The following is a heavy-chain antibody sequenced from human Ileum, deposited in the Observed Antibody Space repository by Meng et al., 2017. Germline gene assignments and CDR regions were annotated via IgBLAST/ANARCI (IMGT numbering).Heavy chain of an antibody. V-gene: IGHV3-33*01. D-gene: IGHD3-10*01. Sequence: LVGSGGGMVQPGRYPSLSCVASGISFSTSGMHWVRQGPGKGLEWVAMIWSDGSNKYYGDSVKGRFTISRDNSKNTVDLQMDSLRAEDTAVYYCARDRAVRDLDHWGQGTLVTVSS. CDR3: ARDRAVRDLDH. CDR1: GISFSTSG. CDR2: IWSDGSNK. J-gene: IGHJ4*02.